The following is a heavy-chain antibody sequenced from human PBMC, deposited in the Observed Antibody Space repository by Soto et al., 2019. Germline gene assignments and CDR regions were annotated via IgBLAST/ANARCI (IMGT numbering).Heavy chain of an antibody. Sequence: QLQLQESGPGLVKPSETLSLTCTVSGGSISSSSYYWGWIRQPPGKGLEWIGSIYYSGSTYYNPSLKSRVTISVDTSKNQFSLKLSSVTAADTAVYYCARHGRSWSGFDVSYGMDVWGQGTTVTVSS. D-gene: IGHD3-3*01. CDR1: GGSISSSSYY. J-gene: IGHJ6*02. CDR3: ARHGRSWSGFDVSYGMDV. V-gene: IGHV4-39*01. CDR2: IYYSGST.